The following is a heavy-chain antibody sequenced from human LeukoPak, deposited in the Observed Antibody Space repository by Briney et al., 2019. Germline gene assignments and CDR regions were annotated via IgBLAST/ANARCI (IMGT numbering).Heavy chain of an antibody. V-gene: IGHV3-15*07. D-gene: IGHD2-15*01. J-gene: IGHJ4*02. Sequence: GGSLRLSCAASFSTFNKAWMNWVRQAPGKGLEWVGRIKSRADGGTTDYATPVKDRLTISRDDSGNTAFLQMNSLKTEDTAIYYCSTHPTSGFWGQGTLVTVSS. CDR3: STHPTSGF. CDR1: FSTFNKAW. CDR2: IKSRADGGTT.